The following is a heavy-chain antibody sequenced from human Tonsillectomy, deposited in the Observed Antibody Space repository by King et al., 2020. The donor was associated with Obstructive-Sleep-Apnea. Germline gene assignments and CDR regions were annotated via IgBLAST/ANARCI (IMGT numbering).Heavy chain of an antibody. V-gene: IGHV5-10-1*01. J-gene: IGHJ4*02. Sequence: QLVQSGAEVKKPGESLRISCKGSGYSFTSYWISWVLQMPGKGLEWIGWIDPSDSYTNYSPSFQGHVTISADKSISTAYLQWSSLKASDTAMYYCASTQVGTTPSYFDYWGQGTLVTVSS. D-gene: IGHD1-26*01. CDR2: IDPSDSYT. CDR1: GYSFTSYW. CDR3: ASTQVGTTPSYFDY.